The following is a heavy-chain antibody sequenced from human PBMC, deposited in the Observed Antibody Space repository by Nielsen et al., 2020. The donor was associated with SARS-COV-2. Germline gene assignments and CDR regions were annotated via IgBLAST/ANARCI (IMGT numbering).Heavy chain of an antibody. CDR3: AKDFEYGESPDYYYYYGMDV. V-gene: IGHV3-30*02. CDR1: GFTFSSYG. J-gene: IGHJ6*02. Sequence: GESLKISCAASGFTFSSYGMHWVRQAPGKGLEWVAVIWYDGSNKYYADSVKGRFTISRDNSKNTLYLQMNSLRAEDTAVYYCAKDFEYGESPDYYYYYGMDVWGQGTTVTVSS. CDR2: IWYDGSNK. D-gene: IGHD4-17*01.